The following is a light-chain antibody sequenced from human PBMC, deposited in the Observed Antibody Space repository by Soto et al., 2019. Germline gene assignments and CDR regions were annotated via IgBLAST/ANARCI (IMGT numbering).Light chain of an antibody. J-gene: IGLJ1*01. CDR3: CSFADHYTYV. Sequence: QSALTQPASVSVSPGQSITSSCTGTSSDVGSYDLVSWYQQHPGKAPQLIICEGNKRPSGVSNRFSGSKSGNTASLTISGLQAEDEADYYCCSFADHYTYVFGTGTKVTVL. CDR1: SSDVGSYDL. V-gene: IGLV2-23*01. CDR2: EGN.